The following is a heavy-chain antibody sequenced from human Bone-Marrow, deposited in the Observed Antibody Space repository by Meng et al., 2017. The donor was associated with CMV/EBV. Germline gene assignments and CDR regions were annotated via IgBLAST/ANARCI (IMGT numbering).Heavy chain of an antibody. CDR2: ISSRSSYI. CDR3: ARDGWCRGGFDV. CDR1: GFTFSNYA. D-gene: IGHD2-8*01. V-gene: IGHV3-21*01. Sequence: GESLKISCVASGFTFSNYAMGWVRQAPGKGLEWVSSISSRSSYIYFADSVKGRFTISRDNAKSSLYLQMNSLRAEDTAVYYCARDGWCRGGFDVWGQGTTVTVSS. J-gene: IGHJ6*01.